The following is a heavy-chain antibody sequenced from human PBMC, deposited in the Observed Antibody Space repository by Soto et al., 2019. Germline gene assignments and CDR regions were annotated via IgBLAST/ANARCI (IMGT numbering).Heavy chain of an antibody. CDR1: GFTFDDYA. D-gene: IGHD1-7*01. Sequence: EVQLVESGGGLVQPGRSLRLSCAASGFTFDDYARHWVRQAPGKGLEWVSGISWNSGSIGYADSVKGRFTISRDNAKNSLYLQMNSLRAEDTALYYCAKDGVSYNWNYASYFDYWGQGTLVTVSS. CDR2: ISWNSGSI. J-gene: IGHJ4*02. CDR3: AKDGVSYNWNYASYFDY. V-gene: IGHV3-9*01.